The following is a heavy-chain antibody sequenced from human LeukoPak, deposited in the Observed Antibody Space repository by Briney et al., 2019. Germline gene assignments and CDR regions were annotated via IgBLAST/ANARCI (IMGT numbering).Heavy chain of an antibody. CDR3: AKDDRWLQFCC. CDR1: GIPFSSYW. D-gene: IGHD5-24*01. J-gene: IGHJ4*02. CDR2: IIPSGHTT. Sequence: GGSLRLSCVASGIPFSSYWMSWVRQAPGKGLEWVSGIIPSGHTTYYADSVRGRFTISRDNSRNTVYLQMNSLRAEDTAVYYCAKDDRWLQFCCWGQGTLVTVSS. V-gene: IGHV3-23*01.